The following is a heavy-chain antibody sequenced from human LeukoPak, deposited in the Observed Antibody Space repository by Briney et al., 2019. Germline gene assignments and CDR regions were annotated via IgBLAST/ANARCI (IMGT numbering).Heavy chain of an antibody. J-gene: IGHJ6*02. Sequence: ASVKVSCKASGYTFTGYYMHWVRQAPGQGLEWMGWINPNSGGTNYAQKFQGRVTMTRGTSISTAYMELSRLRSDDTAVYYCARDPQLLWFGELLKSDGMDVWGQGTTVTVSS. CDR2: INPNSGGT. CDR1: GYTFTGYY. CDR3: ARDPQLLWFGELLKSDGMDV. V-gene: IGHV1-2*02. D-gene: IGHD3-10*01.